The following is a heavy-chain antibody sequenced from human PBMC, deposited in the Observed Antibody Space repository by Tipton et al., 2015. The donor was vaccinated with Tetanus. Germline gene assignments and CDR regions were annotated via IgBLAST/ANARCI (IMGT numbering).Heavy chain of an antibody. V-gene: IGHV3-7*03. J-gene: IGHJ6*02. CDR2: INRDGSEK. CDR1: GFRFSSDW. CDR3: ARYLFAYGMDV. Sequence: SLRLSCADTGFRFSSDWMGWVRQAAGKGLEWVAHINRDGSEKACADAVQGRFSISRDSAKNSLSLQMNSLRAEDTAVYYCARYLFAYGMDVGGQGTTVTVSS.